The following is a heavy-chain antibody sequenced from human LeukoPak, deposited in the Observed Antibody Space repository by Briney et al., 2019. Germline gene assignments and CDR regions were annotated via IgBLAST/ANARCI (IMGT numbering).Heavy chain of an antibody. J-gene: IGHJ3*02. CDR3: ARDRPLGSGYYNAFDI. D-gene: IGHD3-22*01. CDR1: GFTFSSYE. Sequence: GGSLRLSCAASGFTFSSYEMNWVRQAPGKGLEWLSYISSSGRTTYYADSVKGRFTISRDNAKNSLYLQMNSLRAEDTAVYYCARDRPLGSGYYNAFDIWGQGTMVTVSS. V-gene: IGHV3-48*03. CDR2: ISSSGRTT.